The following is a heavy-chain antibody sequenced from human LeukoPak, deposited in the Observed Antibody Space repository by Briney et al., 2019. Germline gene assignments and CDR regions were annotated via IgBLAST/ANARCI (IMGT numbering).Heavy chain of an antibody. Sequence: ASVKVSCKASGGTFSSYAISWVRQAPGQGLEWMGIINPSGGSTSYAQKFQGRVTMTRDMSTSTVYMELSSLRSEDTAVYYCARDIGSYYRGFAGYWGQGTLVTVSS. J-gene: IGHJ4*02. CDR2: INPSGGST. CDR3: ARDIGSYYRGFAGY. V-gene: IGHV1-46*01. CDR1: GGTFSSYA. D-gene: IGHD1-26*01.